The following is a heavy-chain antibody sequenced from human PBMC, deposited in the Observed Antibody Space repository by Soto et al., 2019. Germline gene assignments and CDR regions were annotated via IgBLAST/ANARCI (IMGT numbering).Heavy chain of an antibody. J-gene: IGHJ4*02. D-gene: IGHD4-17*01. V-gene: IGHV4-59*01. CDR1: GGSISSYY. CDR3: ARDNDYGDRYFDY. Sequence: PSETLSLTCTVSGGSISSYYWSWIRQPPGKGLEWIGYIYYSGSTNYNPSLKSRVTMSVDTSKNQFSLKLSSVTAADTAVYYCARDNDYGDRYFDYWGPGTLVTVSS. CDR2: IYYSGST.